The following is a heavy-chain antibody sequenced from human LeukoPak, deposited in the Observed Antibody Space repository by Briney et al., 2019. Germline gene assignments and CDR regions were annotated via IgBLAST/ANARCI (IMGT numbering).Heavy chain of an antibody. CDR1: GGSISSSSYY. CDR2: IYYSGST. D-gene: IGHD1-1*01. V-gene: IGHV4-39*01. Sequence: TSETLSLTCTVSGGSISSSSYYWGWIRQPPGKGLEWIGSIYYSGSTYYNPSLKSRVTISVDTSKNQFSLKLSSMTAADTAVYYCARRGNNRNDFNWFDPWGQGILVTVSS. CDR3: ARRGNNRNDFNWFDP. J-gene: IGHJ5*02.